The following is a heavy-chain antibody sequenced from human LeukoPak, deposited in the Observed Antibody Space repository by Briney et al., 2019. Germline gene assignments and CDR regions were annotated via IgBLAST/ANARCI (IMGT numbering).Heavy chain of an antibody. CDR3: ARVAARTNYYYYYYMDV. V-gene: IGHV1-18*01. CDR2: ISAYNGNT. Sequence: ASVKVSCKASGYTFTSYGISWVRQAPGQGPEWMGWISAYNGNTNYAQKLQGRVTMTTDTSTSTAYMELRSLRSDDTAVYYCARVAARTNYYYYYYMDVWGKGTTVTVSS. CDR1: GYTFTSYG. J-gene: IGHJ6*03. D-gene: IGHD6-6*01.